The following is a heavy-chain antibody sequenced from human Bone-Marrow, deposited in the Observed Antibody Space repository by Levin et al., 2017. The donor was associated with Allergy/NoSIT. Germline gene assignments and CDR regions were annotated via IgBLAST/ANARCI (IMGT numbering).Heavy chain of an antibody. D-gene: IGHD6-13*01. CDR2: IYYSGST. J-gene: IGHJ6*03. CDR3: ARQKGVSSWYGRGLYDYYYMDV. Sequence: SETLSLTCTVSGGSISSSSYYWGWIRQPPGKGLEWIGSIYYSGSTYYNPSLKSRVTISVDTSKNQFSLKLSSVTAADTAVYYCARQKGVSSWYGRGLYDYYYMDVWGKGTTVTVSS. CDR1: GGSISSSSYY. V-gene: IGHV4-39*01.